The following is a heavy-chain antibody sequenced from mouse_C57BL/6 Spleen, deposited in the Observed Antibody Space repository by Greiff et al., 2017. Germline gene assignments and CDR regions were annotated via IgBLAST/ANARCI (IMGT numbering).Heavy chain of an antibody. Sequence: EVQLVESGGDLVKPGGSLKLSCAASGFTFSSYGMSWVRQTPDKRLEWVATISSGGSYTYYPDSVKGRFTISRDNAKNTLYLQMSSLKSEDTAMYYCARTLYDGYYFYFDYWGQGTTLTVSS. CDR3: ARTLYDGYYFYFDY. CDR1: GFTFSSYG. CDR2: ISSGGSYT. V-gene: IGHV5-6*01. D-gene: IGHD2-3*01. J-gene: IGHJ2*01.